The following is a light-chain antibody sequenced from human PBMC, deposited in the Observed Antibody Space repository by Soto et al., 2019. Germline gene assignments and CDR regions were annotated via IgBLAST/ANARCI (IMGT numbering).Light chain of an antibody. CDR2: KAS. CDR3: QQHNSYSYT. Sequence: DIQMTQSPSTLSASVEDRVTITCRASQNINSELAWYQQKPGKAPKLLIYKASSLQSGVPSRFSGSESGTEFTLTISSLQPDDFATYYCQQHNSYSYTFGQGTKLEIK. J-gene: IGKJ2*01. CDR1: QNINSE. V-gene: IGKV1-5*03.